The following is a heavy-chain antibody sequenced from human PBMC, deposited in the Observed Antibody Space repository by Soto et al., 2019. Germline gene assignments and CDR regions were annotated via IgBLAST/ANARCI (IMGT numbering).Heavy chain of an antibody. CDR1: RGSFTGYY. V-gene: IGHV4-34*01. Sequence: XXTLSLTCAVYRGSFTGYYWTWIRQPPGTGLEWIGXINHSXSPNYNKSLKXXISINQDXXNNQVSLQMNSVTPDDTAVYYCASLIGNSWLDSWGQGTLVTVSS. J-gene: IGHJ5*01. D-gene: IGHD3-16*01. CDR2: INHSXSP. CDR3: ASLIGNSWLDS.